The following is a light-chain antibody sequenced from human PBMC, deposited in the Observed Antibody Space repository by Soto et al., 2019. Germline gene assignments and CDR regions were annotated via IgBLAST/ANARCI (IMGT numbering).Light chain of an antibody. CDR3: SSYTSISTLV. Sequence: QSALTQPASVSGSPGQSITISYTGTDSDIGAYNYVSWYQQHPGKAPKLMIYEVSDRPSGVSNRFSGSKSGNTASLTISGLQAEDEADYYCSSYTSISTLVFGSGTKVTVL. CDR1: DSDIGAYNY. J-gene: IGLJ1*01. V-gene: IGLV2-14*01. CDR2: EVS.